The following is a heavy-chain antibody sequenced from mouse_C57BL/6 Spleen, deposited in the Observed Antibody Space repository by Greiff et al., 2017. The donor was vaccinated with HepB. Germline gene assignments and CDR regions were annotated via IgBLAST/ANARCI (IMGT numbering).Heavy chain of an antibody. CDR2: IYPGDGDT. J-gene: IGHJ2*01. CDR3: ARYAGYYVN. CDR1: GYAFSSSW. V-gene: IGHV1-82*01. D-gene: IGHD2-3*01. Sequence: QVQLQQSGPELVKPGASVKISCKASGYAFSSSWMNWVKQRPGKGLEWIGRIYPGDGDTNYNGKFRGKATLTADKSSSTAYMQLSSLTSGDSAVYFCARYAGYYVNWGQGTTLTVSS.